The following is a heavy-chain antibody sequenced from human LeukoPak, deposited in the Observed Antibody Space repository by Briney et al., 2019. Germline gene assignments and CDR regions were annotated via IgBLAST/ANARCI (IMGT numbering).Heavy chain of an antibody. CDR3: GNQCSGGSCPEH. CDR2: IQQDGSVK. V-gene: IGHV3-7*01. Sequence: PGGSLRLSCAASGFTISRYWMTWVRQAPGKGLEWVANIQQDGSVKHYVDSVKGRFTISRDNAKNSLYLQMNSLRAEDTAVYYCGNQCSGGSCPEHWGQGTQVTVSS. J-gene: IGHJ1*01. CDR1: GFTISRYW. D-gene: IGHD2-15*01.